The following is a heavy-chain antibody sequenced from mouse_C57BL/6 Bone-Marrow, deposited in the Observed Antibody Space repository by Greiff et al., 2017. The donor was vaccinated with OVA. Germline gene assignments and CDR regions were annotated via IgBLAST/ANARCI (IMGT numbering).Heavy chain of an antibody. D-gene: IGHD1-1*01. J-gene: IGHJ2*01. CDR1: EYEFPSHD. V-gene: IGHV5-2*01. Sequence: EVKVVESGGGLVQPGESLKLSCESNEYEFPSHDMYWVRKTPEKRLELVAAINSDGGSTYYPDTMERRFIISRDNTKKTLYLQMSSLRSEDTALYYCARPDYYGSSWTYFDYWGQGTTLTVSS. CDR2: INSDGGST. CDR3: ARPDYYGSSWTYFDY.